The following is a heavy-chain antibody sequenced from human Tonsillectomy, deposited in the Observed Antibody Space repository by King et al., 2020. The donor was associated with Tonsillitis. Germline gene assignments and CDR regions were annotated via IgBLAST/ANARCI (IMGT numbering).Heavy chain of an antibody. CDR1: GFIFTNYA. CDR3: ARDRSGTTQYLDY. Sequence: VQLVESGGGVVQPGTSLSLSCSTSGFIFTNYAMHWVRQAPGKGLEWVAVISYDGSNKNYADSVKGRFTISRDNSQNTLYLQMNSLRVEDTAVYYCARDRSGTTQYLDYWGQGTLVTVSS. J-gene: IGHJ4*02. V-gene: IGHV3-30-3*01. CDR2: ISYDGSNK. D-gene: IGHD1-7*01.